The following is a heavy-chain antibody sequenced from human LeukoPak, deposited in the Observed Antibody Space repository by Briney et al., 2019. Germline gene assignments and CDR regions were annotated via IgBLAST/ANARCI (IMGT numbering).Heavy chain of an antibody. Sequence: GGSLRLSCAASGFSFSRNWMSWVRQAPGKGLEWVANIKQDGSEKYYVDSVKGRFTISRDNAKNTLYLQMNSLRAEDTSVYYCAREVAGATGAFDICGQGTLVTVSS. V-gene: IGHV3-7*01. CDR1: GFSFSRNW. J-gene: IGHJ3*02. CDR2: IKQDGSEK. CDR3: AREVAGATGAFDI. D-gene: IGHD1-26*01.